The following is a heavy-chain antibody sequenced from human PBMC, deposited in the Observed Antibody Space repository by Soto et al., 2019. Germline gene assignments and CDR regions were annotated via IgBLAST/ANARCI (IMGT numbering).Heavy chain of an antibody. CDR3: ARSDSPDYSNYRSYYGMDV. D-gene: IGHD4-4*01. Sequence: GASVKVSCKASGGTFSSYAISWVRQAPGQGLEWMGGIIPIFGTANYAQKFQGRVTITADESTSTAYMELSSLRSEDTAVYYCARSDSPDYSNYRSYYGMDVWGQGTTVTVSS. CDR2: IIPIFGTA. V-gene: IGHV1-69*13. J-gene: IGHJ6*02. CDR1: GGTFSSYA.